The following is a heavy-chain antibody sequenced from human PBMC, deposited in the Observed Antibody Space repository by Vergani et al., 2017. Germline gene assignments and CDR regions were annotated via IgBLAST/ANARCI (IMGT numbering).Heavy chain of an antibody. D-gene: IGHD6-19*01. J-gene: IGHJ6*02. Sequence: EVQLVESGGGLVKPGGSLRLSCAASGFTFSSYSMNWVRQAPGKGREWVSSIRSSSSHIYYANSVKGRITISRDNAKDSRYLQLNSLRAEDTAVYYCARDSSGWYLGVSYYYYGMDVWGQGTTVTVSS. V-gene: IGHV3-21*01. CDR1: GFTFSSYS. CDR2: IRSSSSHI. CDR3: ARDSSGWYLGVSYYYYGMDV.